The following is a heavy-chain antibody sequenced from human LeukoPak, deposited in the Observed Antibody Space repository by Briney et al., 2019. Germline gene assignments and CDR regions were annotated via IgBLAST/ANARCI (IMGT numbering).Heavy chain of an antibody. CDR2: ITSGGVNT. D-gene: IGHD6-19*01. Sequence: NPGGSLRLSCAASGFTFSSYTMNWVRQAPGKGLVWVSSITSGGVNTYYATSVKGRFTISRDNAKNSLFLQMNSLRAEDTAIYYCAKVQDGSFWYEYFQHWGQGTLVTVSS. J-gene: IGHJ1*01. CDR3: AKVQDGSFWYEYFQH. CDR1: GFTFSSYT. V-gene: IGHV3-21*01.